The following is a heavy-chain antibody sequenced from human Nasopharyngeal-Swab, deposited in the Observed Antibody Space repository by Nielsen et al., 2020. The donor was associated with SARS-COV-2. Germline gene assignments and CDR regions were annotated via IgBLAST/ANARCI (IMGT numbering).Heavy chain of an antibody. V-gene: IGHV1-24*01. J-gene: IGHJ4*02. D-gene: IGHD1-26*01. CDR1: GYTLTELS. CDR3: ARGRRGIVGATVYYFDY. CDR2: FDPEDGET. Sequence: ASVKVFCKVSGYTLTELSMHWVRQAPGKGLEWMGGFDPEDGETIYAQKFQGRVTMTEDTSTDTAYMELSSLRSEDTAVYYCARGRRGIVGATVYYFDYWGQGTLVTVSS.